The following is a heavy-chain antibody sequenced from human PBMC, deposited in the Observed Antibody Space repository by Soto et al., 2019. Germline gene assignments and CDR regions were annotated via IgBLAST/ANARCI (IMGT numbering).Heavy chain of an antibody. D-gene: IGHD6-6*01. CDR2: ISYDGTKK. Sequence: QVQLMESGGGVVQPGKSLRLSCVGSVFTFSSYGMHWVRQAPGKGLEWVAGISYDGTKKYYGDSVKGRFSISRDNSRQTVYLKMDSLRAEDTAVYYCAKVGSIAVYHYHYALDVWGQGTTVTVSS. V-gene: IGHV3-30*18. CDR1: VFTFSSYG. CDR3: AKVGSIAVYHYHYALDV. J-gene: IGHJ6*02.